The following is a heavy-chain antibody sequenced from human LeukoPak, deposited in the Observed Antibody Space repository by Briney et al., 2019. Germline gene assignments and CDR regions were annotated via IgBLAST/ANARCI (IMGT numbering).Heavy chain of an antibody. D-gene: IGHD2-15*01. J-gene: IGHJ4*02. CDR2: IKQDGSEK. CDR1: GFTFSSYW. V-gene: IGHV3-7*01. CDR3: ARGGGYCSGGSCYPSVAYYFDY. Sequence: GGSLRLSCAVSGFTFSSYWMSWVRQAPGKGLEWVANIKQDGSEKYYVDSVKGRFTISRDNAKNSLYLQMNSLRAEDTAVYYCARGGGYCSGGSCYPSVAYYFDYWGQGTLVTVSS.